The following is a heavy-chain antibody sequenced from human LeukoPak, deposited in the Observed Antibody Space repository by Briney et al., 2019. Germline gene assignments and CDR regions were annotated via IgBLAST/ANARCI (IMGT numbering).Heavy chain of an antibody. CDR1: GFTFSSYA. J-gene: IGHJ4*02. D-gene: IGHD3-22*01. Sequence: GGSLRLSCAASGFTFSSYAMSWVRQAPGKGLEWVSAISGSGGSTYYADSVKGRFTISRDNSKNTQYLQMNSLRAEDTAVYYCAKISSGYYLYYFDYWGQGTLVTVSS. CDR2: ISGSGGST. CDR3: AKISSGYYLYYFDY. V-gene: IGHV3-23*01.